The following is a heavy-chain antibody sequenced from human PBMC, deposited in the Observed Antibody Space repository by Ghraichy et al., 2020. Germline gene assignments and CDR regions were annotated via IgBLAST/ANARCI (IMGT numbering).Heavy chain of an antibody. V-gene: IGHV3-53*01. CDR1: GFTVSSNY. D-gene: IGHD5-18*01. CDR2: IYSGGST. J-gene: IGHJ4*02. Sequence: SLRLSCAASGFTVSSNYMSWVRQAPGKGLEWVSVIYSGGSTYYADSVKGRFTISRDNSKNTLYLQMNSLRAEDTAVYYCARGVVDTAMFDYWGQGTLVTVSS. CDR3: ARGVVDTAMFDY.